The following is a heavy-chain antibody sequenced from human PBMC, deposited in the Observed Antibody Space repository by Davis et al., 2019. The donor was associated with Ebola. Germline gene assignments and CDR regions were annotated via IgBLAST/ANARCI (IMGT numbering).Heavy chain of an antibody. CDR2: SGST. J-gene: IGHJ4*02. Sequence: PGGSLRLSCAAPGLTFSNAWMSWVRQTPGKGLEWIGHSGSTDYNPSLKSRVTISVGTSKNQFFLKLRSVTAANTAVYYCARHTSGRGWSLDYWGQGTLVAVSS. V-gene: IGHV4-59*08. CDR1: GLTFSNAW. D-gene: IGHD3-10*01. CDR3: ARHTSGRGWSLDY.